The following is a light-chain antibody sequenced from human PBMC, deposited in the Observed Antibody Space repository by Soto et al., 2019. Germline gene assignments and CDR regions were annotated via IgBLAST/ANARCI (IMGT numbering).Light chain of an antibody. V-gene: IGKV1-8*01. CDR2: GAP. Sequence: AIRMTQSPASLSASTRDRVTITCRASQDISSYLALYQQKPGKAPRYLIYGAPTLQSGVPSRFSGSGSGTEFTLTISSLQPDDFATYYCQQYNSYSITFGHGTRLEIK. CDR3: QQYNSYSIT. J-gene: IGKJ5*01. CDR1: QDISSY.